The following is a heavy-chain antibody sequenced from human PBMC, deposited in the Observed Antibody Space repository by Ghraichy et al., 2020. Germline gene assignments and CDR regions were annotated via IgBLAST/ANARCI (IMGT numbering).Heavy chain of an antibody. J-gene: IGHJ4*02. CDR1: GDSMSSSTYY. V-gene: IGHV4-39*01. CDR2: LSYSGST. CDR3: ARNFSQGYFDS. Sequence: SENLSLTCTVSGDSMSSSTYYWGWLRQPPGKGLEWIGSLSYSGSTTYNPSLKSRVTLFIDTSKKQFSLEVTSVTAADTAVYYCARNFSQGYFDSWGQGLLVTVSS. D-gene: IGHD1-7*01.